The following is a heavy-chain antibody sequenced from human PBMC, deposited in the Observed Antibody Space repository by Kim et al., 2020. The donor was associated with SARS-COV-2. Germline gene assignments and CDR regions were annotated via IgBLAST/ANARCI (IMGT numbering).Heavy chain of an antibody. Sequence: GGSLRLSCAASGFTFSSYAMHWVRQAPGKGLEWVAVISYDGSNKYYADSVKGRFTISRDNSKNTLYLQMNSLRAEDTAVYYCARVAVATTYYYYGMDVWGQVTTVTVSS. D-gene: IGHD5-12*01. CDR2: ISYDGSNK. CDR1: GFTFSSYA. J-gene: IGHJ6*02. V-gene: IGHV3-30*04. CDR3: ARVAVATTYYYYGMDV.